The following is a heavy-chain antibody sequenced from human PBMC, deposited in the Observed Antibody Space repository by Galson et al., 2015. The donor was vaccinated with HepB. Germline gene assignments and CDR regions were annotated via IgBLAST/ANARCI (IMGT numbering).Heavy chain of an antibody. V-gene: IGHV1-24*01. D-gene: IGHD2-2*01. CDR1: GYTLTELS. Sequence: SVKVSCKVSGYTLTELSMHWVRQAPGKGLEWMGGFDPEDGETIYAQKFQGRVTMTEDTSTDTAYMELSSLRSEDTAAYYCATMPPPVYHYYYGMDVWGQGTTVTVSS. CDR3: ATMPPPVYHYYYGMDV. CDR2: FDPEDGET. J-gene: IGHJ6*02.